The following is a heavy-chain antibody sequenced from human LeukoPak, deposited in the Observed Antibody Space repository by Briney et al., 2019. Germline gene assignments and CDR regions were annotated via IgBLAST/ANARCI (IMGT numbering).Heavy chain of an antibody. CDR3: LRDPYEAY. J-gene: IGHJ4*02. Sequence: GGSLRLSCAVSGFTFTTYGMHWVRQAPGKGLEWVAVIWYDGNNIYYADSVKGRLTISRDNSTNTLYLQMNSLRAEDTAVYYCLRDPYEAYWGQGTLVTVSS. V-gene: IGHV3-33*01. D-gene: IGHD5-12*01. CDR1: GFTFTTYG. CDR2: IWYDGNNI.